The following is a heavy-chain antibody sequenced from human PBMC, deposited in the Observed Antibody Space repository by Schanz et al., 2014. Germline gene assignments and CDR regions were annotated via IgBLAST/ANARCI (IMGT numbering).Heavy chain of an antibody. CDR2: IDGHGSTI. D-gene: IGHD2-15*01. CDR3: VTGGSICCSDLSCYVGAF. CDR1: GFTFSNHW. V-gene: IGHV3-74*01. Sequence: EVQLVESGGGFVQPGGSLRLSCAASGFTFSNHWMHWVRQAPGKGMEWVSRIDGHGSTITYADSVKGRFTISRDNAKNTLSRQMNSLRAEDTAVYSCVTGGSICCSDLSCYVGAFWGQGTLVTVSS. J-gene: IGHJ4*02.